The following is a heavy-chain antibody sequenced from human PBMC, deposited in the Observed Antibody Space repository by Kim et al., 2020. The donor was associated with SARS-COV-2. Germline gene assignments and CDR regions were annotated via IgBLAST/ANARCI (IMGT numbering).Heavy chain of an antibody. CDR1: GGSISSYY. D-gene: IGHD3-10*01. J-gene: IGHJ4*01. CDR3: AGAPTMVRTRFDY. Sequence: SETLSLTCTVSGGSISSYYWSWIRQPPGKGLEWIGYIYYSGSTNYNPSLKSRVTISVDTSKNQFSLKLSSVTAADTAVYYCAGAPTMVRTRFDYWGHGT. CDR2: IYYSGST. V-gene: IGHV4-59*13.